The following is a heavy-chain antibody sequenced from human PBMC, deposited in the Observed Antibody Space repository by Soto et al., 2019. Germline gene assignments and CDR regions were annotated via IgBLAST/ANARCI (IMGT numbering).Heavy chain of an antibody. CDR3: ARVPHVVVVTARYYYYHMDV. Sequence: GESLKISCKGSGYSFTSYWIAWVRQMPGKGLEWMGIVYPGDSDTRYSPSFQGQVTISADKSISSAYLQWSSLKASDTAMYYFARVPHVVVVTARYYYYHMDVWGQGTTVTVSS. CDR1: GYSFTSYW. CDR2: VYPGDSDT. J-gene: IGHJ6*02. D-gene: IGHD2-21*02. V-gene: IGHV5-51*01.